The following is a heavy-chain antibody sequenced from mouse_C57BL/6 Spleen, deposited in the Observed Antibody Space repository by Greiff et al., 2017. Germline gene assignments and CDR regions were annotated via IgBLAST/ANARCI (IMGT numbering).Heavy chain of an antibody. CDR1: GYTFTSYW. J-gene: IGHJ2*01. V-gene: IGHV1-55*01. CDR2: IYPGSGST. CDR3: ARRGYGSSYGGDY. Sequence: QVQLQQPGAELVKPGASVKMSCKASGYTFTSYWITWVKQRPGQGLEWIGDIYPGSGSTNYNEKFKSKATLTVDTSSSTAYMQLSSLTSEDSAVYYGARRGYGSSYGGDYWGQGTTLTVSS. D-gene: IGHD1-1*01.